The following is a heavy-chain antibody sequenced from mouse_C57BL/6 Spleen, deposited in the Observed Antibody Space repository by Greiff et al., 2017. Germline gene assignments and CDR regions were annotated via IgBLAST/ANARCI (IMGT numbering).Heavy chain of an antibody. CDR3: ARPSGSSDYYAMDY. V-gene: IGHV14-2*01. CDR2: IDPEDGET. D-gene: IGHD1-1*01. J-gene: IGHJ4*01. Sequence: EVMLVESGAELVKPGASVKLSCTASGFNIKDYYMHWVKQRTEQGLEWIGRIDPEDGETKYAPKFQGKATITADTSSNTAYLQLSSLTSEDTAVYYCARPSGSSDYYAMDYWGQGTSVTVSS. CDR1: GFNIKDYY.